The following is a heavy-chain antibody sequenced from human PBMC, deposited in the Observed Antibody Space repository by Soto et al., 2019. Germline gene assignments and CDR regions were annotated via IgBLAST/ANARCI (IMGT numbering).Heavy chain of an antibody. J-gene: IGHJ6*02. Sequence: SETLSLTCAVSGGSICSSNWWSWVRQPPGKGLEWIGEIYHSGSTNYNPSLKSRVTISVDKSKNQFSLKLSSVTAADTAVYYCARVPEYSSSWYFYYYYYYGMDVWGQGTTVTVSS. V-gene: IGHV4-4*02. CDR3: ARVPEYSSSWYFYYYYYYGMDV. D-gene: IGHD6-13*01. CDR2: IYHSGST. CDR1: GGSICSSNW.